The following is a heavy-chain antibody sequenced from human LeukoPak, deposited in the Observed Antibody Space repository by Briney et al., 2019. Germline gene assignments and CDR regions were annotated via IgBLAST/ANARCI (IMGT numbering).Heavy chain of an antibody. CDR1: GYSFTSYW. V-gene: IGHV5-51*01. CDR3: ATSTVVTPYDYYYYMDV. J-gene: IGHJ6*03. Sequence: GESLKISCKGSGYSFTSYWIGWVRQMPGKGLEWMGIIYPGDSDTRYSPSFQGQVTISADKSISTAYLQWSSLKASDTAMYYCATSTVVTPYDYYYYMDVWGKGTTVTVSS. CDR2: IYPGDSDT. D-gene: IGHD4-23*01.